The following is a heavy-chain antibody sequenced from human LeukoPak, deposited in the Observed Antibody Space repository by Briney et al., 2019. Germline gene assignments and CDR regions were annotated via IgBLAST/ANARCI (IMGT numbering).Heavy chain of an antibody. D-gene: IGHD6-19*01. V-gene: IGHV4-4*07. J-gene: IGHJ4*02. Sequence: SETLSLTCTASGGSISTYYWSWIRQPAGKGLEWIGRMSTSGNTNYNPSLKSRVTMSLDTSKNQFSLKLNSVTAADTAVYYCARVSRGWNYVDYWGQGTLVTVSS. CDR3: ARVSRGWNYVDY. CDR2: MSTSGNT. CDR1: GGSISTYY.